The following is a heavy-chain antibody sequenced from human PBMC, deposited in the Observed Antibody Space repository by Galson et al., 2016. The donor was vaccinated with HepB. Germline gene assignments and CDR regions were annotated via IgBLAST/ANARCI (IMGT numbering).Heavy chain of an antibody. V-gene: IGHV5-10-1*03. Sequence: GAEVKKPGESLRISCKGSGYSFTSYWISWVRQMPGKGLEGMGRIDPSDSYTNYSPSFQGHVTISANKSISTAYLQWSSLKASDTAMYYCARHRYYYDSSGYYYALGYWGQGTLVTVSS. CDR3: ARHRYYYDSSGYYYALGY. D-gene: IGHD3-22*01. CDR2: IDPSDSYT. J-gene: IGHJ4*02. CDR1: GYSFTSYW.